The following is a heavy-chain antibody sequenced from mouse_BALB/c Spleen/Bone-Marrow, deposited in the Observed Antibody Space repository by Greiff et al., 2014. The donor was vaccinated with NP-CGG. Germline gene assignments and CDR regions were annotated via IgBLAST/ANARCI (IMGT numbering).Heavy chain of an antibody. D-gene: IGHD2-2*01. V-gene: IGHV1-14*01. J-gene: IGHJ1*01. CDR1: GYTFTSYV. Sequence: EVQLQQSGPELVKPGASVKMSCKASGYTFTSYVIHWVKQKPGQGLEWIGNTNPYNDGTKYNEKFKGKATLTSDKSSSTAYMELSSLTSEDSAVYYCARSLYGYDWYFDVWGAGTTVTVSS. CDR2: TNPYNDGT. CDR3: ARSLYGYDWYFDV.